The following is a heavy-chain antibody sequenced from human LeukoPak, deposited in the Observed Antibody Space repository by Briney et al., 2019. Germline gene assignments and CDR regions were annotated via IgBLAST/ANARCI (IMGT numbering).Heavy chain of an antibody. CDR2: IYTSGST. CDR3: ARGRRNWHQSFDI. D-gene: IGHD1-1*01. V-gene: IGHV4-4*07. CDR1: GDPINSYY. J-gene: IGHJ3*02. Sequence: SETLSLTCTVSGDPINSYYGSWIRQPAGKGLEWIGRIYTSGSTNSNPSLKSRITMSVDTSKNQFSLRLSSVTAADPAVYYCARGRRNWHQSFDIWGQGTTVTVPS.